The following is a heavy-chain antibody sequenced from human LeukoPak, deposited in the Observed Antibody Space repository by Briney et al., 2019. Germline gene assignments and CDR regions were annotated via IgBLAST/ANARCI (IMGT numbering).Heavy chain of an antibody. CDR2: INPNRGGT. CDR1: GYTFTGYY. J-gene: IGHJ4*02. CDR3: ASGGAVAGLEIYYFDY. V-gene: IGHV1-2*02. D-gene: IGHD6-19*01. Sequence: ASVKVSCKTSGYTFTGYYIHWVRQAPGQGPEWMGWINPNRGGTSYAQKFQGRVTMTRDTSISTAYMELSRLRSDDTAAYYCASGGAVAGLEIYYFDYWGQGTLVTVSS.